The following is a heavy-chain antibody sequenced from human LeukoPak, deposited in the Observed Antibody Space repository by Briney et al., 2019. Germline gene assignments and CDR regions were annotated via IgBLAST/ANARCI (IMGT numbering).Heavy chain of an antibody. J-gene: IGHJ3*02. V-gene: IGHV3-11*01. CDR1: GFIFSDYY. CDR2: ISSSGSTI. Sequence: PGGSLRLSCAASGFIFSDYYMSWIRQAPGKGLEWVSHISSSGSTIYYADSVKGRFTISRDNAKNSLYLQMNSLRAEDTALYYCAARGAEDAFDIWGQGTMVTVSS. CDR3: AARGAEDAFDI. D-gene: IGHD3-10*01.